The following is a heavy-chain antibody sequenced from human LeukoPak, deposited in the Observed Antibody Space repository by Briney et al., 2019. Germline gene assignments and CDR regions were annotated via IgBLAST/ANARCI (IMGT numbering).Heavy chain of an antibody. J-gene: IGHJ6*02. CDR1: GYTFTGYY. Sequence: ASVKVSCKASGYTFTGYYMHWVRQAPGQGLEWMGWINPNSGGTNYAQKFQGWVTMTRDTSISTAYMELSRLRSDDTAVYYCARARVAGPYYYYGMDVWGQGTTVTVSS. V-gene: IGHV1-2*04. D-gene: IGHD2-15*01. CDR3: ARARVAGPYYYYGMDV. CDR2: INPNSGGT.